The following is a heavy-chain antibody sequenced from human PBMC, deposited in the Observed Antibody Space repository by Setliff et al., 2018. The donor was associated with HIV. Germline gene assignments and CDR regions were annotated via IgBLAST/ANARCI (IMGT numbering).Heavy chain of an antibody. Sequence: SETLSLTCTVSSDSISSSYWTWIRQPPGQGLEWIGYVHHSGSTKYNASLRSRVTMSVDTSKNLFSLTLRSVTAADTAEYYCASAGPYCGDDCPYNWLTPWGQGTLVT. CDR3: ASAGPYCGDDCPYNWLTP. D-gene: IGHD2-21*02. V-gene: IGHV4-59*01. J-gene: IGHJ5*02. CDR1: SDSISSSY. CDR2: VHHSGST.